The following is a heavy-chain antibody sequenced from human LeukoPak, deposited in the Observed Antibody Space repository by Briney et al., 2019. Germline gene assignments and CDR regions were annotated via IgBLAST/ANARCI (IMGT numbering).Heavy chain of an antibody. CDR3: AKEKYYYDSSGYYYAPFDY. D-gene: IGHD3-22*01. CDR2: IYTSGST. Sequence: SSETLSLTCTVSGGSISSYYWSWIRQPAGKGLEWIGRIYTSGSTNYNPSLKSRVTMSADTSKNQFSLNLSSVTAADTAVYYCAKEKYYYDSSGYYYAPFDYWGQGTLVTVSS. V-gene: IGHV4-4*07. J-gene: IGHJ4*02. CDR1: GGSISSYY.